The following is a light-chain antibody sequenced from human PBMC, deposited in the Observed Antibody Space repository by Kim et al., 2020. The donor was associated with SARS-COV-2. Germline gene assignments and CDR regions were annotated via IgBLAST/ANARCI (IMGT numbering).Light chain of an antibody. CDR2: GNS. CDR3: QSYDSSLSGWV. J-gene: IGLJ3*02. Sequence: QRVTIYCTGSSSNIGAGYDVHWYQQLPGTAPKPLIYGNSNRPSGVPDRFSGSKSGTSASLAITGLQAEDEADYYCQSYDSSLSGWVFGGGTQLTVL. CDR1: SSNIGAGYD. V-gene: IGLV1-40*01.